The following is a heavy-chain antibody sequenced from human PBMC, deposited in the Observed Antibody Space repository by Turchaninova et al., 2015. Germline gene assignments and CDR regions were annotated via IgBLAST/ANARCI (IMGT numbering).Heavy chain of an antibody. CDR3: ARTSSQWFADF. Sequence: QVQLVQSGAEVKKPGASVKVSCKASGYSFTGDYIHWVRQAPGHGLEGMGRHNPHRGGENYAQKVQGRGVMTMYTSISTAYMEFSRLRSDDTAGYYCARTSSQWFADFWGQGTLVTVSS. D-gene: IGHD3-10*01. J-gene: IGHJ4*02. CDR2: HNPHRGGE. V-gene: IGHV1-2*06. CDR1: GYSFTGDY.